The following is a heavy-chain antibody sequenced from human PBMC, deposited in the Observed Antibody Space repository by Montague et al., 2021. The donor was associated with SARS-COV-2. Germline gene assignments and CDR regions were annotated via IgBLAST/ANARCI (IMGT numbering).Heavy chain of an antibody. J-gene: IGHJ4*02. CDR2: LRSEAHSSAT. V-gene: IGHV3-73*01. Sequence: SLRLSCAASGFAFSASAMHWVRQASGKGLEWVGRLRSEAHSSATTYAASVSGRFTISRDNSKNTAYLQMNSLKTEDTAVYFCLSRGSDDILAAYKWGQGTLVTVSS. CDR1: GFAFSASA. CDR3: LSRGSDDILAAYK. D-gene: IGHD3-9*01.